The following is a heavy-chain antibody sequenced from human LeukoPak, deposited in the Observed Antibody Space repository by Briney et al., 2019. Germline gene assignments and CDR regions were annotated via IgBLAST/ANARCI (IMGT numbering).Heavy chain of an antibody. CDR1: GFTFSSYW. V-gene: IGHV3-7*01. D-gene: IGHD3-22*01. CDR2: IKQDGSEK. Sequence: PGGSLRLSCAASGFTFSSYWMSWVRQAPGKGLEWVASIKQDGSEKYYVDSVKGRFTISRDNAKNSLYLQMNSLRAEDTAVYYCARDLEYYYDSSGYRRVGYYFDYWGQGTLVTVSS. CDR3: ARDLEYYYDSSGYRRVGYYFDY. J-gene: IGHJ4*02.